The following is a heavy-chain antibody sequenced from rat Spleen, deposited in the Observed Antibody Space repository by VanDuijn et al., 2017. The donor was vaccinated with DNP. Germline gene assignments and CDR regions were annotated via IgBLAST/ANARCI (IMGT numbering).Heavy chain of an antibody. CDR2: VSTSGTRT. CDR1: GFTFSNYG. D-gene: IGHD1-10*01. Sequence: EVQLVESGGGLVQPGRSLKLSCAASGFTFSNYGMHWIRQAPKKGLEWVATVSTSGTRTYYPDSVQGRFTISRDDAKSSLYLQMNSLKSEDTATYYCARHDNFDWFAYWGQGTLVTVSS. J-gene: IGHJ3*01. V-gene: IGHV5-19*01. CDR3: ARHDNFDWFAY.